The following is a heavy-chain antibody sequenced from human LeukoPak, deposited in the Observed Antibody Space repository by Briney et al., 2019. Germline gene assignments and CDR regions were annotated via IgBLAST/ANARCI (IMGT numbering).Heavy chain of an antibody. CDR3: ARSDWFDP. CDR2: SKSDGSST. V-gene: IGHV3-74*01. Sequence: PGGSLRLSCAASGFTFSGHWMHWVRQVPGKGLVWVSRSKSDGSSTSYADSVKGRFTISRDNAKNTLYLRMNSLRVEDTAVYYCARSDWFDPWGQGTLVIVSS. CDR1: GFTFSGHW. J-gene: IGHJ5*02.